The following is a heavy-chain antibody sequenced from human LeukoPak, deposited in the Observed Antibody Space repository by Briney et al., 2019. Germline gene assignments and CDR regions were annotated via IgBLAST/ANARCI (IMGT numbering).Heavy chain of an antibody. J-gene: IGHJ4*02. CDR3: ARGGYSYGSYFDY. D-gene: IGHD5-18*01. CDR2: IYHSGST. CDR1: GGSISSSNW. V-gene: IGHV4-4*02. Sequence: SQTLSLTCTVSGGSISSSNWGSWVRQPPGKGLEWIGEIYHSGSTNYNPSLKSRVTISVDKSKNQYSLKLSSVTDADTAVYYCARGGYSYGSYFDYWGQGTLVTVSS.